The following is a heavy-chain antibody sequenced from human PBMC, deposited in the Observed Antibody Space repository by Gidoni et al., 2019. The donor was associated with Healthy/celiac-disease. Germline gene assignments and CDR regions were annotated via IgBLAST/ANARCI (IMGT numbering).Heavy chain of an antibody. CDR1: GGTFSSYA. Sequence: QVQLVQSGAEVKKPGSSVKVSCKASGGTFSSYAISWVRQAPGQGLEWMGGIIPIFGTANYAQKFQGRVTITADESTSTAYMELSSLRSEDTAVYYCARDRGIVVVGIYYYGMDVWGQGTTVTVSS. D-gene: IGHD3-22*01. CDR3: ARDRGIVVVGIYYYGMDV. V-gene: IGHV1-69*01. J-gene: IGHJ6*02. CDR2: IIPIFGTA.